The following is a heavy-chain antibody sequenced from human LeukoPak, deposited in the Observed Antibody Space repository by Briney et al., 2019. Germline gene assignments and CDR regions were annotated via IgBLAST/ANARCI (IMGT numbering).Heavy chain of an antibody. CDR2: ISHIGRT. CDR1: GDSFSSHY. D-gene: IGHD4-17*01. Sequence: SETLSLTCAVSGDSFSSHYWTWIRRSPGTGLEWIGYISHIGRTNYNPSLKSRVTISIDTSKNQFSLKLRSVTAADTAVYYCARDLVTVTKGFDIWGQGTMVSVSS. CDR3: ARDLVTVTKGFDI. V-gene: IGHV4-59*11. J-gene: IGHJ3*02.